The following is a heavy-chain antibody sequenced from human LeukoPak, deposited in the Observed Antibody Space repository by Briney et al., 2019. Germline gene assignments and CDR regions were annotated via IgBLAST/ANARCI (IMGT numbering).Heavy chain of an antibody. CDR2: LNHRGRT. CDR3: ARDRAAAPLGI. J-gene: IGHJ3*02. CDR1: GGSLNDYS. V-gene: IGHV4-34*01. D-gene: IGHD2-2*01. Sequence: SETLSLTCFVSGGSLNDYSWSWFRQSPGKGLEWIGELNHRGRTDYNPSLTSRVTISVDTSKNHFALTLTSLTAADTAVYYCARDRAAAPLGIWGQGTMVTVSS.